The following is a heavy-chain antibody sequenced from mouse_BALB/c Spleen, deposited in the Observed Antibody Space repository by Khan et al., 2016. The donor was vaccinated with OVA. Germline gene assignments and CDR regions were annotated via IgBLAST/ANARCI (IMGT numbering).Heavy chain of an antibody. CDR1: GYSITSDYA. D-gene: IGHD1-1*01. J-gene: IGHJ2*01. Sequence: EVQLQESGPGLVKPSQSLSLTCTVTGYSITSDYAWNWIRQFPGNKLEWMGYIRYSGRTSYNPYLKSRISITRATSKNPFFLQLNSVTNEDTATYYCARSVASTTVVATDFGYWGQGTTLTVSS. V-gene: IGHV3-2*02. CDR3: ARSVASTTVVATDFGY. CDR2: IRYSGRT.